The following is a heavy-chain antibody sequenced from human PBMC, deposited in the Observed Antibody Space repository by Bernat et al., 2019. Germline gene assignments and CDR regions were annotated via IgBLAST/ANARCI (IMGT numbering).Heavy chain of an antibody. V-gene: IGHV3-48*01. CDR2: ISSSSSTI. D-gene: IGHD4/OR15-4a*01. J-gene: IGHJ6*02. Sequence: EVQLLESGGGLVQPGGSLRLSCAASGFTLSTYSMNWVRQAPGKGLEWVSYISSSSSTIYYADSVKGRFTISRDNAKNSLHLQMNSLRAEDTAVYYCARDLTVAYGMDVWGQGTTVTVS. CDR1: GFTLSTYS. CDR3: ARDLTVAYGMDV.